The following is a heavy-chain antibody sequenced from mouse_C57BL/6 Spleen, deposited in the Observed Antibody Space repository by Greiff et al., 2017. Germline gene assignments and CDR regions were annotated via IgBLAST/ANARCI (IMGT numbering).Heavy chain of an antibody. CDR2: IRNKANGYTP. D-gene: IGHD1-1*01. CDR1: GFTFTDYY. Sequence: EVQLVESGGGLVQPGGSLSLSCAASGFTFTDYYMSWVRQPPGKALEWLGFIRNKANGYTPEYSASVKGRFTISRDNSQTILYLQMNALTAEDSATYYCARSLSYYGSSFADWGQGTLVTVSA. J-gene: IGHJ3*01. V-gene: IGHV7-3*01. CDR3: ARSLSYYGSSFAD.